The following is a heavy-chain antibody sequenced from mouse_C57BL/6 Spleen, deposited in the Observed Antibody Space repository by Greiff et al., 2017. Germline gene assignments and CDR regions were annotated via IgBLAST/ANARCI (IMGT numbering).Heavy chain of an antibody. J-gene: IGHJ4*01. V-gene: IGHV1-80*01. D-gene: IGHD2-4*01. CDR2: IYPGDGDT. Sequence: VQLQESGAELVKPGASVKISCKASGYAFSSYWMNWVKQRPGKGLEWIGQIYPGDGDTNYNGKFKGKATLTADKSSSTAYMQLSSLTSEDSAVYCCARGKIYYDYGEDAMDYWGQGTSVTVSS. CDR3: ARGKIYYDYGEDAMDY. CDR1: GYAFSSYW.